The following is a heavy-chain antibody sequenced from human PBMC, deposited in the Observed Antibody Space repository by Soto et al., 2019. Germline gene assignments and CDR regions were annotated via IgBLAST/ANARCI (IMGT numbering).Heavy chain of an antibody. CDR2: IIPILGIA. CDR3: ARERTTVKCAFDI. CDR1: GGTFSSYT. J-gene: IGHJ3*02. D-gene: IGHD4-17*01. V-gene: IGHV1-69*04. Sequence: ASVKVSCKASGGTFSSYTISWVRQAPGQGLEWMGRIIPILGIANYAQKLQGRVTITADKSTSTAYMELSSLRSEDTAVYYCARERTTVKCAFDIWGQGTMVTVSS.